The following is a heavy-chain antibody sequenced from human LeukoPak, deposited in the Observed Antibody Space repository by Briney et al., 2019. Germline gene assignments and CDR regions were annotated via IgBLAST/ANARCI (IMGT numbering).Heavy chain of an antibody. V-gene: IGHV4-59*01. D-gene: IGHD1-26*01. CDR1: GGSISSYY. CDR2: IYYSGST. J-gene: IGHJ5*02. CDR3: ARDTGSYWRWFDP. Sequence: VQLQESGPGLVKPSETLSLTCTVSGGSISSYYWSWIRPPPGKGLEWIGYIYYSGSTNYNPSLKSRVTISVDTSKNQFSLKLSSVTAADTAVYYCARDTGSYWRWFDPWGQGTLVTVSS.